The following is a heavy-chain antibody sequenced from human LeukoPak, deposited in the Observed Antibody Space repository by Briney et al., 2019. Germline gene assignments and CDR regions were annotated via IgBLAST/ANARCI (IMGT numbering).Heavy chain of an antibody. CDR1: GFSVSNYY. Sequence: GGSLRLSCAASGFSVSNYYMTWVRQAPGKGLEWVSIIYSGGSTYYADSLKGRFTISRDNSKNTVYLQMNSLRAEDTAVYYCARLPSGDVWGRGTTVTVSS. J-gene: IGHJ6*02. CDR3: ARLPSGDV. CDR2: IYSGGST. V-gene: IGHV3-66*04.